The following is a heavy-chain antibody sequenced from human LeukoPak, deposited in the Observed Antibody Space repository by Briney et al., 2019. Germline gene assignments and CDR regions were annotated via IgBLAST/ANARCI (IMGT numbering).Heavy chain of an antibody. CDR2: ISYDGSNK. D-gene: IGHD3-22*01. Sequence: VGSLRLSCAASGFTFSSYAMHWVRQAPGKGLEWVAVISYDGSNKYYADSVKGRFTISRDNSKNTLYLQMNRLRSEDTAVYYCARGPYVSSGYPEYWGQGTRVTVSS. J-gene: IGHJ4*02. CDR1: GFTFSSYA. CDR3: ARGPYVSSGYPEY. V-gene: IGHV3-30*04.